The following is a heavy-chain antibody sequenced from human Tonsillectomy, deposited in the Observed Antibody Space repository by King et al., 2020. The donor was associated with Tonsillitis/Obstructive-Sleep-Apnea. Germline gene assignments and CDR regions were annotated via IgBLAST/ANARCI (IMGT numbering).Heavy chain of an antibody. Sequence: QLVQSGAEVKTPGASVRVSCKASGYTFTRYYIHWVRQARGQGLEWMGIINPSSGVTTYAQKFQGRVTMNTDTSASTVYLEMSSLRSEDMAVYHCARDDVVGRYIDSWGQGTLVTVSS. J-gene: IGHJ4*02. CDR1: GYTFTRYY. CDR2: INPSSGVT. V-gene: IGHV1-46*01. D-gene: IGHD1-14*01. CDR3: ARDDVVGRYIDS.